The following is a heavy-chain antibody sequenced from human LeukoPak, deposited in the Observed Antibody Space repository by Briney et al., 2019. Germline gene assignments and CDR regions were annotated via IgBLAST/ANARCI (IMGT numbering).Heavy chain of an antibody. CDR3: AKDYSLPEGGY. Sequence: GGSLRLSCAASGYTFSSYAMSWVRQAPGKGLEWVSAISGSGGSTYYADSVKGRFTISRDNSENTLYLQMNSLRAEDTAVYYCAKDYSLPEGGYWGQGTLVTVSS. V-gene: IGHV3-23*01. J-gene: IGHJ4*02. D-gene: IGHD4-11*01. CDR1: GYTFSSYA. CDR2: ISGSGGST.